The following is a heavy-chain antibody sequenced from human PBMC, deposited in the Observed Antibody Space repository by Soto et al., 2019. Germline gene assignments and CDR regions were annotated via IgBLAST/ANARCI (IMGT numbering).Heavy chain of an antibody. V-gene: IGHV4-31*03. J-gene: IGHJ4*02. CDR3: ARAGPNSVRSDY. Sequence: PSETLSLTCTVSGCSISSGGYYWSWIRQHPGKGLEWIGYIYYSGSTYYNPSLKSRVTISVDTSKNQFSLKLSSVTAADTAVYYCARAGPNSVRSDYWGQGTLVTVSS. D-gene: IGHD4-17*01. CDR1: GCSISSGGYY. CDR2: IYYSGST.